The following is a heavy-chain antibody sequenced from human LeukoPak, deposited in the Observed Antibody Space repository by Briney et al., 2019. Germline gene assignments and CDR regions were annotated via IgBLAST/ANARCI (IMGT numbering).Heavy chain of an antibody. D-gene: IGHD5-24*01. V-gene: IGHV3-53*01. CDR3: LLATINSGLFHY. Sequence: GGSLRLSCAASGFTVSSNTMSWVRQAPGKGLELLSVLYSDGRTYYADSVKGRFTISRDNSKNTLFLQMNSLRAEDTAVYYCLLATINSGLFHYWGQGTLVTVSS. CDR1: GFTVSSNT. J-gene: IGHJ4*02. CDR2: LYSDGRT.